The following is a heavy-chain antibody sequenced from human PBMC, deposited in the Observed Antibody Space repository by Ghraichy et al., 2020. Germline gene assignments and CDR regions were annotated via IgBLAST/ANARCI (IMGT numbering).Heavy chain of an antibody. CDR2: INSDGSST. D-gene: IGHD1-26*01. CDR3: ARVMVGGTRLAF. J-gene: IGHJ4*02. CDR1: GFTFSSYY. V-gene: IGHV3-74*01. Sequence: GESLNIYCAASGFTFSSYYMHWVRQAPGKGLVWVSRINSDGSSTNYADSVKGRFTISRDNAKNTLYLQMNSLRAEDTAVYYCARVMVGGTRLAFWGQGTLVTVSS.